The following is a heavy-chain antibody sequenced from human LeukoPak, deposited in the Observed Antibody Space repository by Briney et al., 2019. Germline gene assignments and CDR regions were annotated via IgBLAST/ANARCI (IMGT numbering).Heavy chain of an antibody. D-gene: IGHD6-13*01. J-gene: IGHJ4*02. CDR1: GYTFTGYY. V-gene: IGHV1-2*02. CDR2: INPNSGGT. Sequence: ASVKVSCKASGYTFTGYYMHWVRQAPGQGLEWMGWINPNSGGTNYAQKFQGRVTMTRDTSISTAYMELSRLRSDDTAVYYCARDGSSSWFGTAYFDYWGQGTLVTVSS. CDR3: ARDGSSSWFGTAYFDY.